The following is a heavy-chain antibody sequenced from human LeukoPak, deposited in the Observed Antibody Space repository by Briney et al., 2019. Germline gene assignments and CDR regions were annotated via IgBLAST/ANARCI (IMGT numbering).Heavy chain of an antibody. Sequence: SETLSLTCTVSGGSISSGGSYWSWIRQHPGKGLEWIGYIYYSGSTYYNPSLKSRLTISVDTSKNQFSLKLSSVTAADTAAYYCAREGCSTTTCYFDYWGQGTLVTVSS. D-gene: IGHD2-2*01. CDR2: IYYSGST. V-gene: IGHV4-31*03. J-gene: IGHJ4*02. CDR3: AREGCSTTTCYFDY. CDR1: GGSISSGGSY.